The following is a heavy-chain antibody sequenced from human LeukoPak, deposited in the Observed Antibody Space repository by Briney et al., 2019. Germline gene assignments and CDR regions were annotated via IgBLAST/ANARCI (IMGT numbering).Heavy chain of an antibody. J-gene: IGHJ4*02. CDR1: GFTFSSYA. V-gene: IGHV3-23*01. CDR2: ISGSGGST. CDR3: AKDVDIVATITFDY. Sequence: GGSLRLSCAASGFTFSSYAMSWVRQAPGKGLEWVSAISGSGGSTYYADSVKGRFTISRDDSKNTLYLQMNSLRAEDTAVYYRAKDVDIVATITFDYWGQGTLVTVSS. D-gene: IGHD5-12*01.